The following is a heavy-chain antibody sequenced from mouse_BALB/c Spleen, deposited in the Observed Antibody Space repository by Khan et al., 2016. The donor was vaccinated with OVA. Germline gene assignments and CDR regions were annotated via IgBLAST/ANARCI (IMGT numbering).Heavy chain of an antibody. V-gene: IGHV1-4*01. CDR3: TVDGPDYGNDGDWFAY. Sequence: QVQLQQSGAELARPGASVKMSCKASGYTFTSYTMHWVKQRPGQGLEWIGYINPSNDYTNYNQKFKDKATLTADKSSSTAYMQLSSLTSEDSAVYYWTVDGPDYGNDGDWFAYWGQGTLVTVSA. CDR1: GYTFTSYT. D-gene: IGHD2-2*01. J-gene: IGHJ3*01. CDR2: INPSNDYT.